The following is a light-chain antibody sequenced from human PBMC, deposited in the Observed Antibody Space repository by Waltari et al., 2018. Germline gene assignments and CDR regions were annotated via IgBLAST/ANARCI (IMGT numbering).Light chain of an antibody. Sequence: QSVLTQPPSASGTPGQRVTISCSGSSSNIGSNTVNWYQLLPGPAPKLLIYSNNQRPSGVPDRFSGSKSGTSASLAISGLQSEDEADYCCAAWDDSLNGPVFGGGTKLTVL. CDR3: AAWDDSLNGPV. CDR2: SNN. V-gene: IGLV1-44*01. CDR1: SSNIGSNT. J-gene: IGLJ3*02.